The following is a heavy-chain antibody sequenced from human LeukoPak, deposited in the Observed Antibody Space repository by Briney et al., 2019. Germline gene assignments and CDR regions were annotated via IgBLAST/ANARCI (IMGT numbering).Heavy chain of an antibody. J-gene: IGHJ3*01. CDR3: ARDGLPRGAFDL. CDR1: GGTFSSYT. V-gene: IGHV1-69*04. Sequence: SVKVSCKASGGTFSSYTISWVRQAPGQGLEWMGRIIPILGIANYAQKFQGRVTITADKSTSTAYMELSSLRSEDTAVYYCARDGLPRGAFDLWGQGTMVTVSS. CDR2: IIPILGIA.